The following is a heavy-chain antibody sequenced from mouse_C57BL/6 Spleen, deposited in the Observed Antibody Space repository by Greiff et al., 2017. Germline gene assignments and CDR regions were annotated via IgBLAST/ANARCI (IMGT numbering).Heavy chain of an antibody. J-gene: IGHJ4*01. Sequence: QVQLQQPGAELVMPGASVKLSCKASGYTFTSYWMHWVKQRPGQGLEWIGEIDPSDSYTNYNQKFKGKSTLTVDKSSSTAYMQLSSLTSEDSAVYYCASVGDCGSRSHYAMDYWGQGTSVTVSS. V-gene: IGHV1-69*01. CDR2: IDPSDSYT. CDR3: ASVGDCGSRSHYAMDY. CDR1: GYTFTSYW. D-gene: IGHD1-1*01.